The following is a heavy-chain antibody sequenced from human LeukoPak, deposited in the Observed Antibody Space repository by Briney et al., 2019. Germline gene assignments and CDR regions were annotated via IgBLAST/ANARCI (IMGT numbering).Heavy chain of an antibody. CDR3: AKYANGGPQDY. D-gene: IGHD2-2*01. J-gene: IGHJ4*02. V-gene: IGHV3-23*01. Sequence: GGSLRLSCAASGFAFNNYAMTWVRQAPGKGLEWVSAISGSGGSTYYGDSVKGRFTISRDNSKNTLYLQMNSLRAEDTAVYYCAKYANGGPQDYWGQGTLVTVSP. CDR2: ISGSGGST. CDR1: GFAFNNYA.